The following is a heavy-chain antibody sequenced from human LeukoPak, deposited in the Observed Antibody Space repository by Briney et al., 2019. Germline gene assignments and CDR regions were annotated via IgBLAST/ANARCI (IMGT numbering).Heavy chain of an antibody. Sequence: SQTLSLTCTVSGGSISSYYWSWIRQPPGKGLEWIGYIYYSGSTNYNPSLKSRVTISVDTSKNQFSLKLSSVTAADTAVYYCAREDYYDSSGYSHWGQGTLVTVSS. J-gene: IGHJ4*02. CDR3: AREDYYDSSGYSH. CDR1: GGSISSYY. D-gene: IGHD3-22*01. V-gene: IGHV4-59*01. CDR2: IYYSGST.